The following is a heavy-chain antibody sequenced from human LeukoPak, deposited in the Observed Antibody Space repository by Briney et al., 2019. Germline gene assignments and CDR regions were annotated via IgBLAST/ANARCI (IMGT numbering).Heavy chain of an antibody. D-gene: IGHD2-15*01. CDR2: IKQDGSEK. Sequence: PGGSLRLSCAASEFIFSGYWMNWVRQAPGKGLEWVANIKQDGSEKQYVDSVRGRFTISRDNAKNSLYLQMNSLRAEDTAVYYCARRNCSGGSCYSGDAFDIWGQGTMVTVSS. V-gene: IGHV3-7*01. J-gene: IGHJ3*02. CDR3: ARRNCSGGSCYSGDAFDI. CDR1: EFIFSGYW.